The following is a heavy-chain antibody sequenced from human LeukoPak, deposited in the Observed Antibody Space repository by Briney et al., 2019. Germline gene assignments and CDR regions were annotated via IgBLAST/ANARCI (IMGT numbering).Heavy chain of an antibody. CDR3: AGGAYDYYYYYYMDV. Sequence: SETLSLTCTVSGGSIISNYWSWIRQPPGKGLEWIGYIYYSGTTNYNPSLKSRVTISVDTSKNQFSLKLSSVTAADTAVYYCAGGAYDYYYYYYMDVWGKGTTVTVSS. CDR2: IYYSGTT. J-gene: IGHJ6*03. V-gene: IGHV4-59*01. CDR1: GGSIISNY. D-gene: IGHD3-16*01.